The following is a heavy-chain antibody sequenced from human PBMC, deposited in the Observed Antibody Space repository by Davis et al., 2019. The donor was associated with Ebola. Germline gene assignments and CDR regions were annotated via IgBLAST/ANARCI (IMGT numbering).Heavy chain of an antibody. Sequence: GESLKISCAASGFTFSSYSMNWVRQAPGQGLEWVSSISSSSSYIYYADSVKGRFTISRDNAKNSLYLQMNSLRAEDTAVYYCARDGGRIVVVDYFDYWGQGTLVTVSS. D-gene: IGHD2-21*01. CDR2: ISSSSSYI. CDR3: ARDGGRIVVVDYFDY. J-gene: IGHJ4*02. V-gene: IGHV3-21*01. CDR1: GFTFSSYS.